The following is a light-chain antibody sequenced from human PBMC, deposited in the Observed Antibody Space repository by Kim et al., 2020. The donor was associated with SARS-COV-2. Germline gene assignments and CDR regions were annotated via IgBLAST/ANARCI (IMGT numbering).Light chain of an antibody. Sequence: GQSLTISCTGTNSDVGGYNYVSWYQQHPGKAPKLLIYDVFKRPSGISSRFSASKSGNTASLTISGLQAEDEANYYCSSYTRSSLWIFGTGTKVTVL. V-gene: IGLV2-14*03. CDR1: NSDVGGYNY. CDR3: SSYTRSSLWI. CDR2: DVF. J-gene: IGLJ1*01.